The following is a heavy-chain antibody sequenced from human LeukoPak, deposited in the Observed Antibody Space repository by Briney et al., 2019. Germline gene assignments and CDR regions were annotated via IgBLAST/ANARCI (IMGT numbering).Heavy chain of an antibody. CDR3: AREQESQQYGDSWSFDY. D-gene: IGHD6-13*01. Sequence: SETLFLTCTVSGASICNYYLSWIRQPAGKGLEWIGRIYTSGSTSYNPSLKSRVTMSVDTSKNQFSLQLNSVTAADTAAYYCAREQESQQYGDSWSFDYWGHGTLVTVSS. V-gene: IGHV4-4*07. J-gene: IGHJ4*01. CDR2: IYTSGST. CDR1: GASICNYY.